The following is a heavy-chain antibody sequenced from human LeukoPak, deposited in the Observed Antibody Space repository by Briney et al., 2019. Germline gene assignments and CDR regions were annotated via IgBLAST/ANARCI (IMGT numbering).Heavy chain of an antibody. CDR1: GGSISSGDYY. Sequence: SETLSLTCTVSGGSISSGDYYWSWIRQPPGKGLEWIGYIYYSGSTYYNPSLKSRVTISVDTSKNQFSLKLSSVTAADAAVYYCARGVELNFDYWGQGTLVTVSS. CDR2: IYYSGST. J-gene: IGHJ4*02. D-gene: IGHD1-7*01. V-gene: IGHV4-30-4*01. CDR3: ARGVELNFDY.